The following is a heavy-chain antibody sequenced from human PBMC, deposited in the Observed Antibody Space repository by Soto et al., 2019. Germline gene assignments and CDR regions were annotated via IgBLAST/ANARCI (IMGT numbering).Heavy chain of an antibody. D-gene: IGHD5-12*01. CDR2: INPNSGGT. J-gene: IGHJ6*02. CDR3: ARGSGYGAYYYYGMDV. CDR1: GYTFTGYY. V-gene: IGHV1-2*02. Sequence: GASVKVSCKASGYTFTGYYMHRVRQAPGQGLEWMGWINPNSGGTNYAQKFQGRVTMTRDTSISTAYMELSRLRSDDTAVYYCARGSGYGAYYYYGMDVWGQGTTVTVSS.